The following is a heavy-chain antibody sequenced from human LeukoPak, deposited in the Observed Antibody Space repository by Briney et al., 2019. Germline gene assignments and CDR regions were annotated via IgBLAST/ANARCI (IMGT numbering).Heavy chain of an antibody. J-gene: IGHJ6*03. CDR3: ARGISGYYSYYYYYYMDV. V-gene: IGHV4-34*01. Sequence: SETLSLTCAVYGGSFSGYYWSWIRQPPGKGLEWIGEINHSGSTNYNPSLKSRVTISVDTSKNQFSLKLSSVTAADTAVYYCARGISGYYSYYYYYYMDVWGRGTTVTVSS. CDR1: GGSFSGYY. D-gene: IGHD3-22*01. CDR2: INHSGST.